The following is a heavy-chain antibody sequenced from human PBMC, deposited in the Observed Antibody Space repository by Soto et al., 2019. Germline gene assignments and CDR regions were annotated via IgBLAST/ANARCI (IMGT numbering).Heavy chain of an antibody. CDR1: GFTFSSYG. CDR2: ISYDGSNK. D-gene: IGHD5-18*01. J-gene: IGHJ4*02. Sequence: QVQLVESGGGVVQPGRSLRLSCAASGFTFSSYGMHWVRQAPGKGLEWVAVISYDGSNKYYADSVKGRFTISRDNSKNTLYLQMNSLRAEDTAVYYCAKAGYSYGYRPTSYYFDYWGQGTLLTVSS. CDR3: AKAGYSYGYRPTSYYFDY. V-gene: IGHV3-30*18.